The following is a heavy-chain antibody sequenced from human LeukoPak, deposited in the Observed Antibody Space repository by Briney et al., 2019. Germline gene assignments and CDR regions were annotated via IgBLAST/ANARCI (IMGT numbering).Heavy chain of an antibody. Sequence: PSQTLSLTCTVSGGSISSGDYYWSWIRQPPGKGLEWIGYIYYSGSTYYNPSLKSRVTISVDTSKNQFSLKLSSVTAADTAVYYCTATMVRGVPQYYYYMDVWGKGTTATVSS. CDR3: TATMVRGVPQYYYYMDV. CDR1: GGSISSGDYY. V-gene: IGHV4-30-4*08. J-gene: IGHJ6*03. CDR2: IYYSGST. D-gene: IGHD3-10*01.